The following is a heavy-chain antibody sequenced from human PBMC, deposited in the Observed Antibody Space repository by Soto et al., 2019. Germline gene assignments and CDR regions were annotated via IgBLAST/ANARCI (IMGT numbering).Heavy chain of an antibody. CDR3: AAAVLLWFGETHPFFDY. D-gene: IGHD3-10*01. J-gene: IGHJ4*02. V-gene: IGHV3-23*01. CDR2: ISGSGGST. Sequence: EVQLLESGGGLVQPGGSLRLSCAASGFTFSSYAMSWVRQAPGKGLEWVSAISGSGGSTYYADSVKGRFTISRDNSKNTLYLQVNILRAEDTAVYYCAAAVLLWFGETHPFFDYWGQGTLVTVSS. CDR1: GFTFSSYA.